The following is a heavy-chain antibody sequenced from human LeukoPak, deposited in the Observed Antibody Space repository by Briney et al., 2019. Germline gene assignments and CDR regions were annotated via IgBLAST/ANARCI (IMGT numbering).Heavy chain of an antibody. D-gene: IGHD1-26*01. CDR2: INHSGST. Sequence: SETLSLTCAVYGGSFSGYYWSWIRQPPGKGLEWIGEINHSGSTNYNPSLKNRVTISVDTSKNQFSLKLSSVTAADTAVYYCASRPVGATAYYYHGMDVWGQGTTVTVSS. J-gene: IGHJ6*02. V-gene: IGHV4-34*01. CDR1: GGSFSGYY. CDR3: ASRPVGATAYYYHGMDV.